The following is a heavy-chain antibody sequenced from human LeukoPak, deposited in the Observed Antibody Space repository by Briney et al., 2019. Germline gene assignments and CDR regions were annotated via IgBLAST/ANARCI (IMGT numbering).Heavy chain of an antibody. CDR2: IRGDGRES. J-gene: IGHJ3*02. D-gene: IGHD1-26*01. V-gene: IGHV3-7*01. CDR3: ARDRSSYGDAYDI. Sequence: GGSLRLSCGSSGFMFQNYWMTWVRKAPGKGLEWVATIRGDGRESFHVDSVKGRFTISRDNANNSLFLQMSSLRVDDTALYYCARDRSSYGDAYDIWGQGTLVTVSS. CDR1: GFMFQNYW.